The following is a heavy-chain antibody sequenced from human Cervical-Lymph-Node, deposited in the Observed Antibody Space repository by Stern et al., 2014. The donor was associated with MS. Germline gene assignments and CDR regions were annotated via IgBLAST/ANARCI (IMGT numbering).Heavy chain of an antibody. D-gene: IGHD3-22*01. CDR3: ARDGPNYDHNGRGDAFDV. CDR1: GFPFSGHG. V-gene: IGHV3-33*05. J-gene: IGHJ3*01. Sequence: QLVQSGGGVVQPGGSLRLSCAASGFPFSGHGLHWVRQAPGKGLEWVALISYDGSNKWYAESVKGRFTISRDSSRNTMFLQMNTLRLEDAAVYYCARDGPNYDHNGRGDAFDVWGQGAMVTVSP. CDR2: ISYDGSNK.